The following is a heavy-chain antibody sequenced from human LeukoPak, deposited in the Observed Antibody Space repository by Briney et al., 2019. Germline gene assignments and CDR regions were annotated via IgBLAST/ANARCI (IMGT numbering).Heavy chain of an antibody. CDR3: ARAHYYDSSGFDY. J-gene: IGHJ4*02. Sequence: PGGSLRLSCAASEFIVSINYMTWVRQAPGKGLEWIGSIYYSGSTYYNPSLKSRVTISVDTSKNQFSLKLSSVTAADTAVYYCARAHYYDSSGFDYWGQGTLVTVSS. D-gene: IGHD3-22*01. CDR1: EFIVSINY. V-gene: IGHV4-38-2*01. CDR2: IYYSGST.